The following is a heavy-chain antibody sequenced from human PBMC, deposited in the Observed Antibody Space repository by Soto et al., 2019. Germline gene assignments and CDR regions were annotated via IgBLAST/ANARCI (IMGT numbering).Heavy chain of an antibody. D-gene: IGHD2-21*01. CDR1: GASISSYY. J-gene: IGHJ6*03. CDR3: AKSLVAHCGMCYYYYFMDV. V-gene: IGHV4-59*08. Sequence: PSETLSLTCTVSGASISSYYWSWVLQPPGKGLEWIGYIYYSGSTNYNPSLKSRVSTSVDTSKNQPSLKLSSVTAADTAVYYCAKSLVAHCGMCYYYYFMDVWGKGTSVPVSS. CDR2: IYYSGST.